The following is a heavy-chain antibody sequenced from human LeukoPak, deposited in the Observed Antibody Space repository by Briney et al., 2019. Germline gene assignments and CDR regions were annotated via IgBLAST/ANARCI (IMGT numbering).Heavy chain of an antibody. Sequence: ASVKVSCKASGYTFTSHYMHWARQAPGQGLEWMGIINPRDGSTSYAQKFQGRVTMTRDTSTSTVYMELSSLRFEDTAVYYCAREGSLLIDYYYYMDVWGKGTTVTVSS. V-gene: IGHV1-46*01. D-gene: IGHD2-8*01. CDR1: GYTFTSHY. CDR2: INPRDGST. CDR3: AREGSLLIDYYYYMDV. J-gene: IGHJ6*03.